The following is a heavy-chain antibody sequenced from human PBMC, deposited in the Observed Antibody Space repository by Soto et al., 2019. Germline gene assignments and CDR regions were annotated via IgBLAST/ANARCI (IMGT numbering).Heavy chain of an antibody. Sequence: PSETLSLTCAVSGGSISSSNWWSWVRQPPGKGLEWIGEIYHSGSTNYNPSLKSRVTISVDKSKNQFSLKLSSVTAADTAVYYCARRGRELWFGELLVYSWVFDIWGQGTMVTVSS. V-gene: IGHV4-4*02. CDR3: ARRGRELWFGELLVYSWVFDI. D-gene: IGHD3-10*01. CDR2: IYHSGST. CDR1: GGSISSSNW. J-gene: IGHJ3*02.